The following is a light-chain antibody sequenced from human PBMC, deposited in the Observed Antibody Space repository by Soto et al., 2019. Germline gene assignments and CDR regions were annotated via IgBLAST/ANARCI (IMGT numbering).Light chain of an antibody. CDR1: QSVSNKY. J-gene: IGKJ2*01. Sequence: LTQAPGTLSLSPGERATLSCRASQSVSNKYLAWYQQKPGQAPRLLIFGSSDRATGIPDRFSGSGSGTDFTLTISRLEPEDFAVYYCQQYGSSPPYTFGQGTKLEIK. V-gene: IGKV3-20*01. CDR2: GSS. CDR3: QQYGSSPPYT.